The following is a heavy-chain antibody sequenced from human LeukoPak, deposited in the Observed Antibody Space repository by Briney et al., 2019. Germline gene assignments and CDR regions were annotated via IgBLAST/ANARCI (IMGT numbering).Heavy chain of an antibody. D-gene: IGHD6-13*01. CDR2: ISNDASAT. CDR1: GFSFRKYF. Sequence: GGSLRLSCAASGFSFRKYFMSWARQAPGKGLEWVATISNDASATTYGDSVWGRVTISRDNAQNSVFLQMHSLRAGDTAVYYCARDRDRYSSSWYVGYYFDYWGQGTLVTVSS. J-gene: IGHJ4*02. CDR3: ARDRDRYSSSWYVGYYFDY. V-gene: IGHV3-7*01.